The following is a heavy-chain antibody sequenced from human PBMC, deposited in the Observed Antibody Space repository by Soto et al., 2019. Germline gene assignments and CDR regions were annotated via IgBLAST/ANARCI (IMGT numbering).Heavy chain of an antibody. CDR1: GFTFSSYA. D-gene: IGHD6-25*01. J-gene: IGHJ6*02. CDR3: AKDTSSRLGTPYFNYGMDV. Sequence: EVQLLESGGGLVQPGGSLRLSCAASGFTFSSYAMSWVRQAPGKGLEWVSGISGSGGTTYYADSVKGRFTISRDSSKNTLYLLMSSLRAEDTALYYCAKDTSSRLGTPYFNYGMDVWGHGTPVTVSS. CDR2: ISGSGGTT. V-gene: IGHV3-23*01.